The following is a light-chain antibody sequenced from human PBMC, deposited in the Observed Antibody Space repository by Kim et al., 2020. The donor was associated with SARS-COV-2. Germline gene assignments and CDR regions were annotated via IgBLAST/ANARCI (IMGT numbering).Light chain of an antibody. Sequence: EIVLTQSPGTLSLSPGERATLSCRASQSVSSIYLAWYQQKPGQAPRLLIYGASSRATGIPDRFSGGGSGTDFTLTISRLEPEDFAVYYCQQYGSSPYTFGQGTKLEI. V-gene: IGKV3-20*01. CDR2: GAS. CDR3: QQYGSSPYT. CDR1: QSVSSIY. J-gene: IGKJ2*01.